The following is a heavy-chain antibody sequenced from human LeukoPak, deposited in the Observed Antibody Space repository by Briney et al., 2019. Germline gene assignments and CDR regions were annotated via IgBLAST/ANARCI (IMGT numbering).Heavy chain of an antibody. J-gene: IGHJ4*02. Sequence: GGSLRLSCAASGFTFSSYSMNWVRQAPGKRLEWVSSISSSSSYIYYADSVKGRFTISRDNAKNSLYLQMNSLRAEDTAVYYCARDMDDIVVVVAATSAFDYWGQGTLVTVPS. D-gene: IGHD2-15*01. CDR2: ISSSSSYI. CDR3: ARDMDDIVVVVAATSAFDY. CDR1: GFTFSSYS. V-gene: IGHV3-21*01.